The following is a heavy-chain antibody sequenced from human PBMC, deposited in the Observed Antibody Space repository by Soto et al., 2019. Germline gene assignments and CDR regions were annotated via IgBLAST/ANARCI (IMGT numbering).Heavy chain of an antibody. V-gene: IGHV4-30-2*01. CDR3: ARAGYSYAFFDY. CDR1: GGSISSGDYS. CDR2: IYHSGST. D-gene: IGHD5-18*01. J-gene: IGHJ4*02. Sequence: QLQLQESGSGLVKPSETLSLTCAVSGGSISSGDYSWSWIRQPPGKGLEWIGYIYHSGSTYYNPSLKSRVTISVDRSKNQFSLKLSSVTAADTAVYYCARAGYSYAFFDYRGQGTLVTVSS.